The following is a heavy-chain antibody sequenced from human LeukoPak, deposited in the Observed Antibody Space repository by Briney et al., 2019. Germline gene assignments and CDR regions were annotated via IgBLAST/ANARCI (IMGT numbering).Heavy chain of an antibody. CDR2: INPNSGGT. V-gene: IGHV1-2*02. J-gene: IGHJ4*02. CDR3: ASSVGYYDSSGYYAFDY. D-gene: IGHD3-22*01. CDR1: GYTFTGYY. Sequence: ASVKVSCKASGYTFTGYYMHWVRQAPGQGLEWMGWINPNSGGTNYAQKLQGRVTMTTDTSTGTAYMELRSLRSDDTAVYYCASSVGYYDSSGYYAFDYWGQGTLVTVSS.